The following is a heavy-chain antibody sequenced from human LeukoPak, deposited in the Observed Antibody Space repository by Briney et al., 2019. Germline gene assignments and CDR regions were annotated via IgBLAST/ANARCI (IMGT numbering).Heavy chain of an antibody. CDR2: INPMFGTV. CDR3: ARDRYYETSGYYYESIY. J-gene: IGHJ4*02. D-gene: IGHD3-22*01. V-gene: IGHV1-69*06. Sequence: SVKVSCKASGYTFTNYYMHWVRQAPAQGLEWMGAINPMFGTVKYAQKFQDRVTITADKSTSTAYMEMSTLISEDTAIYYCARDRYYETSGYYYESIYWGQGTLVTVSS. CDR1: GYTFTNYY.